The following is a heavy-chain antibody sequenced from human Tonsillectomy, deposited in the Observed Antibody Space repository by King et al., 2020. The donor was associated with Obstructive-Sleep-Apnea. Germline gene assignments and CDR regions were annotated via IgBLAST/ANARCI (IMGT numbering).Heavy chain of an antibody. CDR3: AKDGGITMVRGEQDAFDI. J-gene: IGHJ3*02. CDR2: ISGSGGST. D-gene: IGHD3-10*01. Sequence: VQLVESGGGLVQPGGSLRLSCAASGFTFSSYAMSWVRQAPGKGLEWVSAISGSGGSTYYADSVKGRFTISRDNSKNTLYLQMNSLRAEDTAVYYCAKDGGITMVRGEQDAFDIWGQGTMVTVSS. CDR1: GFTFSSYA. V-gene: IGHV3-23*04.